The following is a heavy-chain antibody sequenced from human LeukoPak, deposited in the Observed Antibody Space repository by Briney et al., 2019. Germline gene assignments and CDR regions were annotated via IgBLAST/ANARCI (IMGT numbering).Heavy chain of an antibody. CDR3: ARLGDHSSWYIYYYYGMDV. Sequence: PSETLSLSCTVSGGSISSSSYYWGWIRQPPGKGLEWIGSIYYSGSTYYNPSLKSRVTISVDTSKNQFSLKLSSVTAADTAVYYCARLGDHSSWYIYYYYGMDVWGQGTTVTVSS. D-gene: IGHD6-13*01. CDR1: GGSISSSSYY. V-gene: IGHV4-39*01. CDR2: IYYSGST. J-gene: IGHJ6*02.